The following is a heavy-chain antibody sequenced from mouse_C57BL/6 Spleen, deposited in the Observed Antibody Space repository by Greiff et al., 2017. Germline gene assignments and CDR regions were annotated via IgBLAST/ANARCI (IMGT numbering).Heavy chain of an antibody. J-gene: IGHJ4*01. CDR1: GFTFSDYG. D-gene: IGHD2-3*01. V-gene: IGHV5-17*01. CDR3: ARPRDGYYGAMEY. CDR2: ISSGSSTI. Sequence: EVKLVESGGGLVKPGGSLKLSCAASGFTFSDYGMHWVRQAPEKGLEWVAYISSGSSTIYYADTVKGRFTIARDNAKNTLFLQMTSLRSEDTAMYYCARPRDGYYGAMEYWGQGTSVTVSS.